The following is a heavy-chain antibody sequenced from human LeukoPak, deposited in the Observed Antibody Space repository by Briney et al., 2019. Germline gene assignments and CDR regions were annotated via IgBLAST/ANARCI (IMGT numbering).Heavy chain of an antibody. CDR1: GFSFSNYW. D-gene: IGHD3-3*01. Sequence: GGSLRLSCAASGFSFSNYWMNWVRQAPGKGLEWVSAISGSGGSTYYADSVKGRFTISRDNSKNTLYLQMNSLRAGDTAVYYCATADPFPEWFHLYYYYGMDVWGQGTTVTVSS. V-gene: IGHV3-23*01. CDR2: ISGSGGST. CDR3: ATADPFPEWFHLYYYYGMDV. J-gene: IGHJ6*02.